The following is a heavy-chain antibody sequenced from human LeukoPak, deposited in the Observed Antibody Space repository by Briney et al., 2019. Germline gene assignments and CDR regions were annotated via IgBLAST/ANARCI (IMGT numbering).Heavy chain of an antibody. CDR2: IYPGDSDT. CDR1: GYRFTSYW. D-gene: IGHD2-2*01. Sequence: GESLKISCKGSGYRFTSYWIGWVRQMPGKGLEWMGIIYPGDSDTRYSPSFQGQVTISADKSISTAYLQWSSLKASDTAMYYCARAFCSSTSCPEGYFDYWGQGTLVTVSS. CDR3: ARAFCSSTSCPEGYFDY. J-gene: IGHJ4*02. V-gene: IGHV5-51*01.